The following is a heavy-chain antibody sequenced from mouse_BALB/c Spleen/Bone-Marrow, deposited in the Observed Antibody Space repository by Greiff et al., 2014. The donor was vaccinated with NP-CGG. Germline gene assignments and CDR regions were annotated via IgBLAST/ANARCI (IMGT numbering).Heavy chain of an antibody. CDR2: IYPGSGST. V-gene: IGHV1S22*01. D-gene: IGHD2-1*01. J-gene: IGHJ2*01. CDR1: GYTFTSYW. CDR3: TRRRGNYYYFDY. Sequence: GSELARPGASVKLSCKASGYTFTSYWMHWVKQRPGQGLEWIGNIYPGSGSTNYDEKFKSKATLTVDTSSSTAYMQLSSLTSEDSAVYYCTRRRGNYYYFDYWGQGTTLTVSS.